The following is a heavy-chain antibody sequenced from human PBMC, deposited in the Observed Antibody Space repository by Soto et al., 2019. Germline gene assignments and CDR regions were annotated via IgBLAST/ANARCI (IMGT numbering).Heavy chain of an antibody. D-gene: IGHD1-26*01. CDR2: ITPYIGNA. CDR3: ARAQMYSGAYHDS. J-gene: IGHJ4*02. CDR1: GYTFTNFG. Sequence: QVQLLQSGAEVENPGASVKVSCQASGYTFTNFGISWVRQAPGQGLEWMGWITPYIGNADYAQKHQGRLTITTDTSTSTAYMELRSLRSDDTSVYYCARAQMYSGAYHDSWGQVTLVTVSS. V-gene: IGHV1-18*04.